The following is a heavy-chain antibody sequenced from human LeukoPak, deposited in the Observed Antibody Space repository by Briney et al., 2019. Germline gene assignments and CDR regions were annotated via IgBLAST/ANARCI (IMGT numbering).Heavy chain of an antibody. CDR2: ISSSGSNI. CDR3: ARDREGSHYATWIQLCDY. J-gene: IGHJ4*02. CDR1: GFTFSSYE. D-gene: IGHD5-18*01. Sequence: AGGSLRLSCAASGFTFSSYEMNWVRQAPGKGLEWVAYISSSGSNIYYADSVKGRFTISRDNAKNSLYLQMNSLRAEDTAVYYCARDREGSHYATWIQLCDYWGQGALVTASS. V-gene: IGHV3-48*03.